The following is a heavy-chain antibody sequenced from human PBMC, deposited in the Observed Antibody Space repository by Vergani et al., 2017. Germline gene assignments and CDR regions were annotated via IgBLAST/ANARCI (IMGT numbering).Heavy chain of an antibody. J-gene: IGHJ4*02. CDR3: ARWHGGVVVVPAAIDY. Sequence: QVQLQESGPGLVKPSQTLSLTCTVSGGSISSGGYYWSWIRQHPGKGLEWIGYIYYSGSTYYNPSLKSRVTISVDTSKNQFSLKLSSVTAADTAVYYCARWHGGVVVVPAAIDYWGQGTLVTVSS. D-gene: IGHD2-2*01. CDR1: GGSISSGGYY. V-gene: IGHV4-31*03. CDR2: IYYSGST.